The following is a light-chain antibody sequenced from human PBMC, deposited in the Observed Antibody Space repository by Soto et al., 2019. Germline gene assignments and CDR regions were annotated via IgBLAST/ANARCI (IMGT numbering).Light chain of an antibody. Sequence: EMMMTQSPATLSVSPGERFTLSCTASQSISTNLAWYQQKPGQAPRLLIYGASTRATGIPARFSGSGSGTEFTLTISSLKSEDFAVYYCQQYHNWPPKYTFGQGTKVDI. CDR3: QQYHNWPPKYT. CDR1: QSISTN. CDR2: GAS. V-gene: IGKV3-15*01. J-gene: IGKJ2*01.